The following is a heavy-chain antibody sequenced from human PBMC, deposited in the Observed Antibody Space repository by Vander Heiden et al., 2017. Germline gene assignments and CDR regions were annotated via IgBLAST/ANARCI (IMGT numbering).Heavy chain of an antibody. CDR2: IYPGDSDT. CDR1: GYRFTDYW. J-gene: IGHJ1*01. CDR3: GRGGSYSQR. Sequence: EVQLVQSGAEVKKPWESLKISCTASGYRFTDYWIGWVPQMPGKGLEWMGIIYPGDSDTRYSPSFQGQVTISADKSISTAYLQWSSLKASDSAMYYCGRGGSYSQRWGQGTLVTVSS. V-gene: IGHV5-51*03. D-gene: IGHD1-26*01.